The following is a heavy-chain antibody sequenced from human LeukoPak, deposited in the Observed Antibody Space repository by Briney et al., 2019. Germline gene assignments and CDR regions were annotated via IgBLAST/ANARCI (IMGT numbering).Heavy chain of an antibody. CDR3: ARNLWFGESSDAFDM. Sequence: ASMKVSCKVSGYTLTEISMHWVRQAPGQGLEWMGWINPKSGDTNYAQKFQGRVTMTRDTSISTAYMDMSSLRSDDTAVYYCARNLWFGESSDAFDMWGQGTMVTVSS. J-gene: IGHJ3*02. D-gene: IGHD3-10*01. V-gene: IGHV1-2*02. CDR1: GYTLTEIS. CDR2: INPKSGDT.